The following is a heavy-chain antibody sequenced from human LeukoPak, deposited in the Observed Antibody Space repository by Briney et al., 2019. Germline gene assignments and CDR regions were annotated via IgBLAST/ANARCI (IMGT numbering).Heavy chain of an antibody. J-gene: IGHJ3*02. D-gene: IGHD3-16*01. V-gene: IGHV4-30-2*01. CDR3: ARAMRGVDAFDT. Sequence: SETLSLTCTVSGGSISSGGYYWSWIRQPPGKGLEWIGYIYHSGSTYYNPSLKSRVTISVDRSKNQFSLKLSSVTAADTAVYYCARAMRGVDAFDTWGQGTMVTVSS. CDR1: GGSISSGGYY. CDR2: IYHSGST.